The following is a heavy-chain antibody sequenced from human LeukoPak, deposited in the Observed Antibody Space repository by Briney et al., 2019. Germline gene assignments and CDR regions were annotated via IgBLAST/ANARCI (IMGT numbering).Heavy chain of an antibody. Sequence: PSETLSLTCAVYGGSFSGYYWSWIRQPPGKGLEWIGEINHSGSTNYNPSLKSRVTISVDTSKNQFSLKLSSVTAADTAVYYCARGPSYCGGDCYPDYWGQGTLVTVSS. D-gene: IGHD2-21*02. J-gene: IGHJ4*02. CDR1: GGSFSGYY. V-gene: IGHV4-34*01. CDR3: ARGPSYCGGDCYPDY. CDR2: INHSGST.